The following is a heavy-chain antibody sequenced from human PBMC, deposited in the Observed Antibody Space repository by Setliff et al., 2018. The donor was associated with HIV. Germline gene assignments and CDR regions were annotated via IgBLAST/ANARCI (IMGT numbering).Heavy chain of an antibody. CDR2: MYHTGNT. D-gene: IGHD3-9*01. CDR1: GVSITTDGYY. Sequence: PSETLSLTCSVSGVSITTDGYYWSWIRHHPGKGLEWIGYMYHTGNTYYNPSLASRLVMSLDPSKNQFSLKLNSMTAADTAMYYCAGGRYFRDINDSRFDFWGQGKLVTVSS. J-gene: IGHJ4*02. V-gene: IGHV4-31*03. CDR3: AGGRYFRDINDSRFDF.